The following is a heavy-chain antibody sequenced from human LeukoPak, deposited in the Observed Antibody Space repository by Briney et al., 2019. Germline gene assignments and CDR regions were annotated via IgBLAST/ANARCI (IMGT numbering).Heavy chain of an antibody. V-gene: IGHV3-30*04. CDR2: ISYDGSNK. J-gene: IGHJ4*02. Sequence: GESLKISCAASGFTFSSYAMHWVRQAPGKGLEWVAVISYDGSNKYYADSVRGRFTISRDNSKNTLYLQMNSLRAEDTAVYYCARDVAVAATTPFDYWGQGTLVTVSS. CDR1: GFTFSSYA. D-gene: IGHD2-15*01. CDR3: ARDVAVAATTPFDY.